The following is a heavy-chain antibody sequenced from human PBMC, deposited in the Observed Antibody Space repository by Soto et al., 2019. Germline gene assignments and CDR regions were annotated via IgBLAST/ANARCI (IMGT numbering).Heavy chain of an antibody. CDR1: GFTFSRCA. Sequence: GGSLRLSCAASGFTFSRCAMGWVRQAPGKGLEWVSDIIDSGGSTYYADSVKGRFTISRDNSKSTLYLQMNSLRAEGTALYYCAKGRSYYYYYGVDVWGQGTTVTVSS. CDR2: IIDSGGST. CDR3: AKGRSYYYYYGVDV. V-gene: IGHV3-23*01. J-gene: IGHJ6*02.